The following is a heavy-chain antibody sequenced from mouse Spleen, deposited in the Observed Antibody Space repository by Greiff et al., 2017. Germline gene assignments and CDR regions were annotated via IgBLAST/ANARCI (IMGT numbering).Heavy chain of an antibody. CDR1: GYTFTSYD. CDR3: AREGYYYDYDETWFAY. Sequence: QVQLKESGPELVKPGASVKLSCKASGYTFTSYDINWVKQRPGQGLEWIGWIYPRDGSTKYNEKFKGKATLTVDTSSSTAYMELHSLTSEDSAVYFCAREGYYYDYDETWFAYWGQGTLVTVSA. J-gene: IGHJ3*01. CDR2: IYPRDGST. V-gene: IGHV1-85*01. D-gene: IGHD2-4*01.